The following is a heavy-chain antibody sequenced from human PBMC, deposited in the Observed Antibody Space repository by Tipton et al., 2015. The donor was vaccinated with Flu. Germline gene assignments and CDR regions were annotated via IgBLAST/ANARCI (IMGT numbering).Heavy chain of an antibody. J-gene: IGHJ4*02. Sequence: LRLSCTVSGGFVSSYYWNWIRQPPGKGLEWVGYISYSGNTNYNPSLESRVTMSLDKSKNQFSLSLSFVTAADTAVYYCARDLKWSSAYYNPFGYWGQGILVTVSS. CDR1: GGFVSSYY. CDR3: ARDLKWSSAYYNPFGY. V-gene: IGHV4-59*02. D-gene: IGHD3-22*01. CDR2: ISYSGNT.